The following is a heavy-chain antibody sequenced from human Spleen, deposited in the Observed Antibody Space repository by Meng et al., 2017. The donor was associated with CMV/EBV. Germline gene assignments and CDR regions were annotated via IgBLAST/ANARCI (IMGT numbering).Heavy chain of an antibody. J-gene: IGHJ6*02. Sequence: GESLKISCAASGFTFSRYDMSWVRQGPGNGLEWVSVIYSGGSTYYADSVKGRFTISRDNSKNTLYLQMNSLRAEDTAVYYCARDFYYVPYYYGMDVWGQGTTVTVSS. D-gene: IGHD3-10*02. V-gene: IGHV3-53*01. CDR1: GFTFSRYD. CDR3: ARDFYYVPYYYGMDV. CDR2: IYSGGST.